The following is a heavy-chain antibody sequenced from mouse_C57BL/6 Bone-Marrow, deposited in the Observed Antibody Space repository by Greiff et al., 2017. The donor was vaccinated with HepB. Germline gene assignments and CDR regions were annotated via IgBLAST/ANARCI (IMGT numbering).Heavy chain of an antibody. V-gene: IGHV1-64*01. CDR2: IHPNSGST. Sequence: QVQLQQPGAELVKPGASVKLSCKASGYTFTSYWMHWVKQRPGQGLEWIGMIHPNSGSTNYNAKFKSKGTLTVDNSSSTAYMQISSLTSEDTAVYYCARYYEPPYVDYWGQGTTLAVSS. CDR1: GYTFTSYW. J-gene: IGHJ2*01. D-gene: IGHD2-4*01. CDR3: ARYYEPPYVDY.